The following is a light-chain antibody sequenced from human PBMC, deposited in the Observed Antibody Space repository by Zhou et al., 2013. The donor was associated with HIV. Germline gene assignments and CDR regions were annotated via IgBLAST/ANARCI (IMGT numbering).Light chain of an antibody. CDR1: QRISSY. Sequence: DIQMTQSPSSLSASVGDRVTITCRASQRISSYLNWFQQKPGKAPRLLIYAASTLQSRVPPRFSGSGSGTDFTLTISSLQPEDFATYYCQQTYNTPLTFGGGTKVEIK. J-gene: IGKJ4*01. CDR2: AAS. CDR3: QQTYNTPLT. V-gene: IGKV1-39*01.